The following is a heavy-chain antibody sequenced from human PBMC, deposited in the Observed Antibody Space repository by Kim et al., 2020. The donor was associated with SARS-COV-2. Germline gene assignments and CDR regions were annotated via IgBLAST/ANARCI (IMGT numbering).Heavy chain of an antibody. CDR3: ASVNYYGSGSHPTLPTYGMDV. J-gene: IGHJ6*02. Sequence: ASVKVSCKASGYTFTSYYMHWVRQAPGQGLEWMGIINPSGGSTSYAQKFQGRVTMTRDTSTSTVYMELSSLRSEDTAVYYCASVNYYGSGSHPTLPTYGMDVWGQGTTVTVSS. CDR1: GYTFTSYY. D-gene: IGHD3-10*01. V-gene: IGHV1-46*01. CDR2: INPSGGST.